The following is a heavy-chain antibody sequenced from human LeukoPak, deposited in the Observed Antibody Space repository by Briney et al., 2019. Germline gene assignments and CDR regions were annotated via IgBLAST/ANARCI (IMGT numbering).Heavy chain of an antibody. D-gene: IGHD2-2*01. V-gene: IGHV5-51*01. CDR1: GYSFTSYW. J-gene: IGHJ3*02. CDR2: TYPSDSDTDT. CDR3: ARRSCSSGRLLCGAFDI. Sequence: GESLKISCQGSGYSFTSYWIGWVRQMPGKGLEWMGITYPSDSDTDTRYSPSFQGQVTISADKSISTAYLQWSSLKASDTAMYYCARRSCSSGRLLCGAFDIWGQGTMVTVSS.